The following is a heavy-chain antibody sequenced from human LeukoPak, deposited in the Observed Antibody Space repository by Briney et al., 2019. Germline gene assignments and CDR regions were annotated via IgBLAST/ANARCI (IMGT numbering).Heavy chain of an antibody. V-gene: IGHV1-18*01. Sequence: ASVKVSCKASGYTFSSYGISWVRQAPGQGLEWMGWISAYNGNTNYAQNLQGRVTMTTDTSTSTAYMELRSLRSDDTAVYYCARRYYYDSSGYLDPLFDYWGQGTLVTVSS. CDR3: ARRYYYDSSGYLDPLFDY. D-gene: IGHD3-22*01. J-gene: IGHJ4*02. CDR1: GYTFSSYG. CDR2: ISAYNGNT.